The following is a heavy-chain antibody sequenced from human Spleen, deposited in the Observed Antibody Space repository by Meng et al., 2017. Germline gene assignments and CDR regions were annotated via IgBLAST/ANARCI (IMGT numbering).Heavy chain of an antibody. CDR2: IRNTASGGTA. D-gene: IGHD5-18*01. J-gene: IGHJ4*02. V-gene: IGHV3-49*04. CDR1: GSNFGDYG. CDR3: ATNREGYNYGYVPFAY. Sequence: GESLKISCITSGSNFGDYGLSWVRQAPGKGLEWVGFIRNTASGGTAEYAASVKGRFTISRDDSKNTLYLQMNSLRAEDTAVYYCATNREGYNYGYVPFAYWGQGTPVTVSS.